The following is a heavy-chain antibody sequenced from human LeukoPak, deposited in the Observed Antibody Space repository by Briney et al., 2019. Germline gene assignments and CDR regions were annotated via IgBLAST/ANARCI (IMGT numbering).Heavy chain of an antibody. Sequence: LRLSCAASGFTFSSYEMNWIRQPPGKGLEWIGEINHSGSTNYNPSLKSRVTISVDTSKNQFSLKLTSVTAADTAVYYCVRGPYGSGISNWFDPWGQGTLVIVSS. V-gene: IGHV4-34*01. D-gene: IGHD3-10*01. J-gene: IGHJ5*02. CDR2: INHSGST. CDR1: GFTFSSYE. CDR3: VRGPYGSGISNWFDP.